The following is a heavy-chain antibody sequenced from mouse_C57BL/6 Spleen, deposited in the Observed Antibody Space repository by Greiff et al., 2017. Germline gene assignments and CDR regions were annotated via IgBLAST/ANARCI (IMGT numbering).Heavy chain of an antibody. CDR1: GYSFTGYF. V-gene: IGHV1-20*01. D-gene: IGHD1-1*01. CDR2: INPYNGDT. Sequence: EVQRVESGPELVKPGDSVKISCKASGYSFTGYFMNWVMQSHGKSLEWIGRINPYNGDTFYNQKFKGKATLTVDKSSSTAHMELRSLTSEDSAVYYCARSGDYYYFDYWGQGTTLTVSS. J-gene: IGHJ2*01. CDR3: ARSGDYYYFDY.